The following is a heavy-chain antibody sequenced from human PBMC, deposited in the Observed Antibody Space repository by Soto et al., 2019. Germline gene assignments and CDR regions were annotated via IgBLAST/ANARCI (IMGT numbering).Heavy chain of an antibody. CDR2: INSDGSST. Sequence: GGSLRLSCAASGFTFSSYWMHWVRQAPGKGLVWVSRINSDGSSTSYADSVKGRFTISRDNAKNTLYLQLNSLRADDTAIYYCARDEDGDYDFDYWGQGTLVTVSS. V-gene: IGHV3-74*01. CDR3: ARDEDGDYDFDY. D-gene: IGHD4-17*01. J-gene: IGHJ4*02. CDR1: GFTFSSYW.